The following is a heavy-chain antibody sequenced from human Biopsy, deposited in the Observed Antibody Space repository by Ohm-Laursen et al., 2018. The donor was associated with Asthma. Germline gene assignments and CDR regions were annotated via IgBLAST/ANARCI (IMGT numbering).Heavy chain of an antibody. D-gene: IGHD2-2*01. CDR3: ARKAGSCISRTCYSLDF. V-gene: IGHV1-69*13. CDR1: GGTFNTYV. J-gene: IGHJ4*02. Sequence: PVKVSCKSLGGTFNTYVIGWVRQAPGQGLEWMGGINSVFGTTTYPQKFQDRVTITADDSTSTVYMELSSLRSEDTAAYYCARKAGSCISRTCYSLDFWGQGTLVTVSS. CDR2: INSVFGTT.